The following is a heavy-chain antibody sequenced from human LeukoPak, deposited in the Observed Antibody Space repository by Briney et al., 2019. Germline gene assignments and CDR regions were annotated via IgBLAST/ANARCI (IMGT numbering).Heavy chain of an antibody. Sequence: PGGSLRLSCAASGFTFSSYAMSWVRQAPGKGLEWVSSISSSSSYIYYADSVKGRFTISRDNAKNSLYLQMNSLRAEDTAVYYCATDRGWRTSGYYLYYFEYWGQGTLVTYSS. D-gene: IGHD3-3*01. CDR2: ISSSSSYI. CDR1: GFTFSSYA. CDR3: ATDRGWRTSGYYLYYFEY. J-gene: IGHJ4*02. V-gene: IGHV3-21*01.